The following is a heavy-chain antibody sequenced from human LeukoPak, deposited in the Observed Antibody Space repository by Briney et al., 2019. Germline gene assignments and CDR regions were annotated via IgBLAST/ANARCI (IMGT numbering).Heavy chain of an antibody. CDR3: AKDLLLGGSRVFDI. J-gene: IGHJ3*02. CDR1: GFTFSSYG. CDR2: IRYDGSNK. Sequence: GGSLRLSCAASGFTFSSYGMHWVRQAPGKGLEWVAFIRYDGSNKYYADSVKGRFTISRDNSKNTLYLQMNSLRAEDTAVYYCAKDLLLGGSRVFDIWGQGTMVTVSS. D-gene: IGHD1-26*01. V-gene: IGHV3-30*02.